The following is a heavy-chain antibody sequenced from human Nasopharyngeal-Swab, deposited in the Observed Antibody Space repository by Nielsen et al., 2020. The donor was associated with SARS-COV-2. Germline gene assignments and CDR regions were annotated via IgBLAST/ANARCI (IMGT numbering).Heavy chain of an antibody. CDR2: IYYSGST. D-gene: IGHD6-19*01. CDR1: GGSISSYY. CDR3: ARRAGSGWYGY. Sequence: SETLSLTCTVSGGSISSYYWSWIRQPPGKGLEWIGYIYYSGSTNYNPSLKSRVTISVDTSKNQFSLKLSSVTAADTAAYYCARRAGSGWYGYWGRGTLVTVSS. V-gene: IGHV4-59*01. J-gene: IGHJ4*02.